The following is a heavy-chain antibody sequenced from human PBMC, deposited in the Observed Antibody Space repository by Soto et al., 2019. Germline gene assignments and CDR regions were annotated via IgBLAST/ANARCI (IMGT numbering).Heavy chain of an antibody. CDR1: GYTFSGYY. Sequence: ASVKVSCKASGYTFSGYYTHWVRQAPGQGLEWMGWISAYNGNTYYAQKLQGRVTMTRDTSTSTAYMELRSLRSDDTAVYYCARDLNPLPQYYYDSSGYYHAFDIWGQGTMVTVSS. CDR3: ARDLNPLPQYYYDSSGYYHAFDI. D-gene: IGHD3-22*01. J-gene: IGHJ3*02. V-gene: IGHV1-18*01. CDR2: ISAYNGNT.